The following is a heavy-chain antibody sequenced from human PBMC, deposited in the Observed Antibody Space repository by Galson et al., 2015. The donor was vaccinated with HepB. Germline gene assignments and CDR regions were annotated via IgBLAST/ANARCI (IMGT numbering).Heavy chain of an antibody. CDR1: GYTFTSYG. J-gene: IGHJ4*02. V-gene: IGHV1-18*01. Sequence: SVKVSCKASGYTFTSYGISCVRQAPGQGLEWMGWISAYNGNTNYAQKLQGRVTMTTDTSTSTVYMELRSLRSGDTAVYYCARGGTWEPGSYYNFDYWGQGTLVTVSS. D-gene: IGHD3-10*01. CDR2: ISAYNGNT. CDR3: ARGGTWEPGSYYNFDY.